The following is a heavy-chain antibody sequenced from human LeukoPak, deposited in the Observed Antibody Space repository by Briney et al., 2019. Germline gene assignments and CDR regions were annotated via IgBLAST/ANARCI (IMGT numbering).Heavy chain of an antibody. V-gene: IGHV3-23*01. CDR3: ATPGTFGGVIVFLMVY. CDR1: GFTFSSYA. J-gene: IGHJ4*02. Sequence: GGSLRLSCAASGFTFSSYAMSWVRQAPGKGLEWVSAISGSGGSTYYADSVKGRFTISRDNSKNTLYLQMNSLRAEDTAVYYCATPGTFGGVIVFLMVYWGQGTLVTVSS. CDR2: ISGSGGST. D-gene: IGHD3-16*02.